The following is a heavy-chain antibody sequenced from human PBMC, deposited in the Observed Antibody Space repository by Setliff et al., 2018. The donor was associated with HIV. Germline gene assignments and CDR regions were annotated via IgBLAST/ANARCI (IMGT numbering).Heavy chain of an antibody. J-gene: IGHJ1*01. CDR3: AKDGSGWSQH. CDR2: MSYDGSHK. Sequence: GGSLRLSCAASGFTFSSYAMHWVRQAPGKGLEWVAVMSYDGSHKHYADSVRGRFTISRDNSKNTLYLQMSSLRTEDMAVYYCAKDGSGWSQHWGQGTRVTVSS. V-gene: IGHV3-30*04. D-gene: IGHD6-19*01. CDR1: GFTFSSYA.